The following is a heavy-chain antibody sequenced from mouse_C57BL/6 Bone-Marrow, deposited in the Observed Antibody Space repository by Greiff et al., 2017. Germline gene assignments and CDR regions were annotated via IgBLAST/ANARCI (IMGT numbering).Heavy chain of an antibody. J-gene: IGHJ4*01. Sequence: VQLQQPGAELVKPGASVKLSCKASGYTFTSYWMHWVKQRPGRGLEWIGRIDPNSGGTKYNEKFKSKATLTVDKPSSTAYMQLSSLKSEDSAVYYCARSPMITGGYYAMDYWGQGTSVTVSS. CDR1: GYTFTSYW. D-gene: IGHD2-4*01. CDR2: IDPNSGGT. V-gene: IGHV1-72*01. CDR3: ARSPMITGGYYAMDY.